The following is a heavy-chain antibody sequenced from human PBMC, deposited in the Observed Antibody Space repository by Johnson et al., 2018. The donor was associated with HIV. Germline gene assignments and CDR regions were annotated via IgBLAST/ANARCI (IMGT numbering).Heavy chain of an antibody. J-gene: IGHJ3*02. CDR2: LWYDGTTA. D-gene: IGHD1-26*01. CDR1: GFTFSSYG. V-gene: IGHV3-33*08. CDR3: ARVRGGRENAFDI. Sequence: QVQLVESGGGVVQPGRSLRLSCAASGFTFSSYGMHWVRQAPGKGLEWVAILWYDGTTAFYADSVKGRFTISRDTSKKMLYLQMNSLRVDDTAVYYCARVRGGRENAFDIWGQGTMVTVSS.